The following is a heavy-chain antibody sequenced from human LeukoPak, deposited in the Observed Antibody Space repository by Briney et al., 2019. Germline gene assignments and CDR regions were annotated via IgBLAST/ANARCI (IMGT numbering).Heavy chain of an antibody. D-gene: IGHD6-6*01. CDR1: GDSMTSYC. V-gene: IGHV4-59*01. CDR2: ISYSGST. CDR3: ARVTREAARYWYFDL. Sequence: SETLSLTCTVSGDSMTSYCWSWIRQPPGKGLEWIAYISYSGSTKYNTTLQNQVNISIDTSKDKFSLKLSTVTAADTAVYFCARVTREAARYWYFDLWGRGTLVTVSS. J-gene: IGHJ2*01.